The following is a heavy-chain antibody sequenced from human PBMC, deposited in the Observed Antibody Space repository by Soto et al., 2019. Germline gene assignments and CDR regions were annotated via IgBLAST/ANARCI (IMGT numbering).Heavy chain of an antibody. CDR2: IYYSGST. CDR3: ARRYGDSFDY. D-gene: IGHD4-17*01. V-gene: IGHV4-59*01. J-gene: IGHJ4*02. CDR1: GGSISRYY. Sequence: PSEALSVTCTVSGGSISRYYWSWIRQPPGKGLEWIGYIYYSGSTNYNPSLKSRVTISVDTSKNQFSLKLSSVTAADTAVYYCARRYGDSFDYSGQGTLVIVSS.